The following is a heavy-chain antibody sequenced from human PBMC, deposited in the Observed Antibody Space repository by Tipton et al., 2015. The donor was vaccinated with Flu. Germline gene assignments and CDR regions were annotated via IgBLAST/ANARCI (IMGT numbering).Heavy chain of an antibody. D-gene: IGHD3-10*01. V-gene: IGHV3-48*03. CDR3: ARDMYYYGSGSYTPDY. Sequence: SLRLSCAASGFTFSNHGMHWVRQAPGKGLEWIAYISESAGLVYYADSVKGRLSISRDNAENALYLQMNRLTAEDAAVYFCARDMYYYGSGSYTPDYWGQGTLVAVSS. J-gene: IGHJ4*02. CDR1: GFTFSNHG. CDR2: ISESAGLV.